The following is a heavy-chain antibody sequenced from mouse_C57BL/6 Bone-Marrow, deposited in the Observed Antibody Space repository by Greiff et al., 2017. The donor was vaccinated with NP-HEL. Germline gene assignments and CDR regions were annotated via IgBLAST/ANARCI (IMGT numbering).Heavy chain of an antibody. CDR3: TTWATAVVATRYFDV. CDR2: IDPENGDT. D-gene: IGHD1-1*01. CDR1: GFTFTDDD. Sequence: EVQGVESGAELVRPGASVKLSCTASGFTFTDDDMRWVKPRPEQGLEWIGWIDPENGDTEYASKFQGKATLTADTSSSTAYLQVSSLTSADAAVYYCTTWATAVVATRYFDVWGTGTPVTVSS. J-gene: IGHJ1*03. V-gene: IGHV14-4*01.